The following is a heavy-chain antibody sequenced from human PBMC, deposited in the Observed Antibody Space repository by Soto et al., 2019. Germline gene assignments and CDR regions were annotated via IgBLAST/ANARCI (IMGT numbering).Heavy chain of an antibody. V-gene: IGHV4-34*01. CDR3: ARGVEVYYYYYMDV. D-gene: IGHD2-15*01. Sequence: PSETLSFTCAVYGGSFSCYYWSWIRQPPGKGLEWIGEINHSGSTNYNPSLKSRVTISVDTSKNQFSLKLSSVTAADTAVYYCARGVEVYYYYYMDVWGKGTTVTVSS. J-gene: IGHJ6*03. CDR1: GGSFSCYY. CDR2: INHSGST.